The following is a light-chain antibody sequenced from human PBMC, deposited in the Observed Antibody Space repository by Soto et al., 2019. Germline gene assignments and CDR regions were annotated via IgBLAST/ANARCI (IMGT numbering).Light chain of an antibody. J-gene: IGKJ3*01. Sequence: IVLPQSPGPVSLSPGARATLPFRASQSVSSSYLAWYQQKPGQAPRLLIYAVSTRATGIPDRFSGSGSGTDFTLTISRLEPEDFAVYYCQQYGSSLFTFGPGTKVDIK. CDR2: AVS. CDR3: QQYGSSLFT. V-gene: IGKV3-20*01. CDR1: QSVSSSY.